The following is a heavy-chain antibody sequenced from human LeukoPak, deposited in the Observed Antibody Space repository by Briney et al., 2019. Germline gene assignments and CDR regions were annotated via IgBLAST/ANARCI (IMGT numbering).Heavy chain of an antibody. V-gene: IGHV1-2*02. J-gene: IGHJ3*02. CDR2: INPNSGGT. CDR3: AREFVGYCSSTSCYGAPDAFDI. CDR1: GYTFTGYY. Sequence: ASVKVSCKASGYTFTGYYMHWLRQAPGQGLEWMGWINPNSGGTNYAQKFQGRVTMTRDTSISTAYMELSRLRSDDTAVYYCAREFVGYCSSTSCYGAPDAFDIWGQGTMVTVSS. D-gene: IGHD2-2*01.